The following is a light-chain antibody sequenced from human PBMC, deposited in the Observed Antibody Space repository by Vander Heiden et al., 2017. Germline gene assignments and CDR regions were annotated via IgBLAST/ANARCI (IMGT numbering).Light chain of an antibody. Sequence: ELVLTQSPATLSLSPGERATVSCRASQTVTRHLAWYQQKPGQAPRLLIYDASNRATGIPARFSGSGSGTDFTLIIDNLEPEDFAFYYCLQRSNWPLTFGGGTKVEIK. V-gene: IGKV3-11*01. CDR2: DAS. J-gene: IGKJ4*01. CDR1: QTVTRH. CDR3: LQRSNWPLT.